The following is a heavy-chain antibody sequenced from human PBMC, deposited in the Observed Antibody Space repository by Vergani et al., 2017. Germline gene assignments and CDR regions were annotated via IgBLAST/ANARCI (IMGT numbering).Heavy chain of an antibody. CDR1: GGTFSSYA. V-gene: IGHV1-69*01. CDR3: ARGEGIYSGYDSDYYYYYMDV. Sequence: QVQLVQSGAEVKKPGSSVKVSCKASGGTFSSYAISWVRQAPGQGLEWMGGIIPIFGTANYAQKFQGRVTITADESTSTGYMELSSLRSEDTAVYYCARGEGIYSGYDSDYYYYYMDVWGKGTTVTVSS. D-gene: IGHD5-12*01. CDR2: IIPIFGTA. J-gene: IGHJ6*03.